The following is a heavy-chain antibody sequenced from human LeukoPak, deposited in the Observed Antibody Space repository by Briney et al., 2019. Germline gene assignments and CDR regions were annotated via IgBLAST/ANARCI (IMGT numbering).Heavy chain of an antibody. J-gene: IGHJ5*02. CDR2: IYYSGST. Sequence: PSETLSLTCTVSCGSISSSSYYWGWIRQPPGKGLEWIGSIYYSGSTYYNPSLKSRVTISVGTSKNQFSLKLSSVTAADTAVYYCARDLGWYNWFDPWGQGTLVTVSS. CDR3: ARDLGWYNWFDP. D-gene: IGHD3-3*01. V-gene: IGHV4-39*07. CDR1: CGSISSSSYY.